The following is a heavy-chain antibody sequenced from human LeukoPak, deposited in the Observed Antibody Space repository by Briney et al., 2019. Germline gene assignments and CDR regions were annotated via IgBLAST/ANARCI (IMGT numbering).Heavy chain of an antibody. Sequence: EASVKVSCKVSGYTLTELSMHWVRQAPGKGLEWMGGFDPEDGETIYAQKFQGRVTMTEDTSTDTAYMELSSLRSEDTAVYYCATVSPYYHDSSGYYPFDYWGQGTLVTVSS. J-gene: IGHJ4*02. V-gene: IGHV1-24*01. CDR3: ATVSPYYHDSSGYYPFDY. CDR2: FDPEDGET. CDR1: GYTLTELS. D-gene: IGHD3-22*01.